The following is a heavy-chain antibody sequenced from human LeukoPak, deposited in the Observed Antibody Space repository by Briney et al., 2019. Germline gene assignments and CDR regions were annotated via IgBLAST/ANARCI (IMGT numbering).Heavy chain of an antibody. CDR3: AKDYLSSSWDY. V-gene: IGHV3-11*04. J-gene: IGHJ4*02. CDR2: ISSSGSTI. CDR1: GFTFSDYY. D-gene: IGHD6-13*01. Sequence: GGSLRLSCAASGFTFSDYYMSWIRQAPGKGLEWVSYISSSGSTIYYADSVKGRFTISRDDSKNTVYLQMNSLRAEDTALYYCAKDYLSSSWDYWGQGTLVTVSS.